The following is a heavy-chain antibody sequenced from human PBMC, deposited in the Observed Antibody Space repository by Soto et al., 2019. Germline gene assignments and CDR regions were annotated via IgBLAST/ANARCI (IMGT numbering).Heavy chain of an antibody. D-gene: IGHD1-7*01. V-gene: IGHV1-69*13. Sequence: ASVKVSCKASGDSFSSYATNWVRQAPGQGLEWMGGIVPTLGPANYAQKFQGRVTITADGSTSTVYMELSSLRSEDTAIYYCARDNGLELPFDNWGQGTLVTVSS. CDR2: IVPTLGPA. CDR1: GDSFSSYA. J-gene: IGHJ4*02. CDR3: ARDNGLELPFDN.